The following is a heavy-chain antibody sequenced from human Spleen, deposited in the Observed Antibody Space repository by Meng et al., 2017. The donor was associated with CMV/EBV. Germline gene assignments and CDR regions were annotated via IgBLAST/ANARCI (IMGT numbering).Heavy chain of an antibody. J-gene: IGHJ5*02. CDR1: GGSISSSTYY. D-gene: IGHD3-10*01. CDR2: VYNSGST. V-gene: IGHV4-39*01. CDR3: ARHGDPNWFDP. Sequence: SETLSLTCSVSGGSISSSTYYWGWIRQPPGKGLEWIGSVYNSGSTYYDPSLKSRVTMSVDTSKNQFSLRLTSVTAADTAMYYCARHGDPNWFDPWGRGTLVTVSS.